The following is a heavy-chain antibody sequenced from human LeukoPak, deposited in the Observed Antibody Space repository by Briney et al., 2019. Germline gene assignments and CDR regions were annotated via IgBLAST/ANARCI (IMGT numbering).Heavy chain of an antibody. Sequence: SETLSLTCTVSSGSISSSSYYWGWIRQPPGKGLEWIGSIYYSGSTYYNPSLKSRVTISVDTSKNQFSLKLSSVTAADTAVYYCARHHVYSSGWSSSFDYWGQGTLVTVSS. D-gene: IGHD6-19*01. J-gene: IGHJ4*02. CDR1: SGSISSSSYY. V-gene: IGHV4-39*01. CDR2: IYYSGST. CDR3: ARHHVYSSGWSSSFDY.